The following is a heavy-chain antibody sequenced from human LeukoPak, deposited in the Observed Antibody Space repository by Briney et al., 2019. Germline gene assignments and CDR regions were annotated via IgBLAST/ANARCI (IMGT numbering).Heavy chain of an antibody. V-gene: IGHV4-61*01. Sequence: SETLSLTCTVSGGSISSSSYYWSWIRQPPGKGLEWIGYIYYSGSTNYNPSLKSRVTISVDTSKNQFSLKLSSVTAADTAVYYCARAFRGPDDIVVVPAAPPGVGMDVWGQGTTVTVSS. D-gene: IGHD2-2*01. CDR2: IYYSGST. CDR3: ARAFRGPDDIVVVPAAPPGVGMDV. J-gene: IGHJ6*02. CDR1: GGSISSSSYY.